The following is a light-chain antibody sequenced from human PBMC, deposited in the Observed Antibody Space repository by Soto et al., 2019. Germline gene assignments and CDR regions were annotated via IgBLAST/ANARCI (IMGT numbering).Light chain of an antibody. CDR2: GAS. CDR3: QQSYSTPFT. Sequence: DIQMTQAPSSLSASVGDRVTITCRASQSITTSLSWYQQKPGKAPKVLIYGASNLQGGVPSRFSGSASGTDFTLIISSLQPEDFAAYYCQQSYSTPFTFGPGTRVDVK. CDR1: QSITTS. V-gene: IGKV1-39*01. J-gene: IGKJ3*01.